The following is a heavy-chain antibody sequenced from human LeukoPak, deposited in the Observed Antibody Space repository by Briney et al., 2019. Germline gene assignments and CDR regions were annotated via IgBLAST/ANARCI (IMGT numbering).Heavy chain of an antibody. CDR1: GFTFSSYA. D-gene: IGHD4-17*01. J-gene: IGHJ4*02. CDR3: ARRAGEYSHPHDY. Sequence: GSLRLTCAASGFTFSSYAMSWVRQAPGKGLEWVSTISGSGGSTNHADSVKGRFTISRDDSKNTLYLQMNSLRAEDTAVYYCARRAGEYSHPHDYWGQGTLVTVPS. V-gene: IGHV3-23*01. CDR2: ISGSGGST.